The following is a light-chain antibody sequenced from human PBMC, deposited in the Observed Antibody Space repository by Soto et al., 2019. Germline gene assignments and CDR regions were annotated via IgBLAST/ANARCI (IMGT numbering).Light chain of an antibody. J-gene: IGKJ5*01. CDR1: QNSWRL. V-gene: IGKV1-12*01. CDR2: DAF. CDR3: EQAGSFPIT. Sequence: DSQMTQPPSSVSASVGDRVTITCRGSQNSWRLLAWYQQKPGKAPELLIYDAFSLQSGVPPRFSGSGSGTDFTLTISSLQPEDFATYYCEQAGSFPITFGQGTRLEIK.